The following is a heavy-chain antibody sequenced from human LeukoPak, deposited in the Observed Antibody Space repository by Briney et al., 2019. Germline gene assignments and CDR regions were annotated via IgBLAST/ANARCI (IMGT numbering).Heavy chain of an antibody. CDR1: KFTFSNYG. Sequence: GGSLRLSCTGSKFTFSNYGMQWVRQAPGKGLEWVAVVSAHGTTKYYADSVKGRFTISRDNSRNTKYLQMNSLRAEDTAVYYCAKEFDSGGYGANFDSWGQGTLVTVSS. V-gene: IGHV3-30*18. D-gene: IGHD3-10*01. CDR2: VSAHGTTK. CDR3: AKEFDSGGYGANFDS. J-gene: IGHJ4*02.